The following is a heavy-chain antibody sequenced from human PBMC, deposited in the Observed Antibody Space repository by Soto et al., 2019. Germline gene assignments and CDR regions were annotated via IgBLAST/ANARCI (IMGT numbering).Heavy chain of an antibody. D-gene: IGHD3-3*01. V-gene: IGHV4-34*01. CDR1: GGSFSGYY. CDR2: INHSGST. J-gene: IGHJ4*02. Sequence: SETLSLTCAVYGGSFSGYYWSWIRQPPGKGLEWIGEINHSGSTNCNPSLKSRVTISVDTSKNQFSLKLSSVTAADTAVYYCARGGYDFWSGYRPPYYFDYWGQGTLVTVSS. CDR3: ARGGYDFWSGYRPPYYFDY.